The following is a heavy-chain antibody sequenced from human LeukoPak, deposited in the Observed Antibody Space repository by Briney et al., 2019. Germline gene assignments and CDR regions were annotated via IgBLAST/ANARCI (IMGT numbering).Heavy chain of an antibody. CDR3: AKTVVRGVSRYGMDV. CDR1: GFTFSSYG. CDR2: ISYDGSNK. V-gene: IGHV3-30*18. J-gene: IGHJ6*02. Sequence: GRSLRLSCAASGFTFSSYGVHWVRQAPGKGLEWVAVISYDGSNKYYADSVKGRFTISRDNSKNTLYLQMNSLRAEDTAVYYCAKTVVRGVSRYGMDVWGQGTTVTVSS. D-gene: IGHD3-10*01.